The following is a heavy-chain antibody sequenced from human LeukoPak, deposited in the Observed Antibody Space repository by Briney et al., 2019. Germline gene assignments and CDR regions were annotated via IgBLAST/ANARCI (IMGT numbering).Heavy chain of an antibody. Sequence: SETLSLTCDVHGGSFRGYSWNWIRQPPGKGLEWIGEINHSGRAKYNPSLKSRVTISVETSNNAFSLKVSSVTAADTAVYYCARGGYSYETDYYYYYMDVWGKGTTVTVSS. CDR1: GGSFRGYS. CDR2: INHSGRA. J-gene: IGHJ6*03. CDR3: ARGGYSYETDYYYYYMDV. V-gene: IGHV4-34*01. D-gene: IGHD5-18*01.